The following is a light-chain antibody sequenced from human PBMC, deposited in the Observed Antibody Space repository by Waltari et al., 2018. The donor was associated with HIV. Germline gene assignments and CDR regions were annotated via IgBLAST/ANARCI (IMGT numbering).Light chain of an antibody. CDR2: AVS. CDR3: QQYASFPPS. CDR1: QHISSW. Sequence: DTQMTQSPSSLSASVGDRVTITSRATQHISSWLAWYQQRPGKAPKALIHAVSNLQKGAPSRFSGSGSGTDFNLTINGLQSEDFAIYYCQQYASFPPSFGGGTKIEI. V-gene: IGKV1D-16*01. J-gene: IGKJ4*01.